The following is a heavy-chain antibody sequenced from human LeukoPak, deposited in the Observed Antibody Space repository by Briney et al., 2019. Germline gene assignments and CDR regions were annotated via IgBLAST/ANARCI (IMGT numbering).Heavy chain of an antibody. D-gene: IGHD4-17*01. Sequence: PGGSLRLSCAASGFTVSSNYMSWVRQAPGKGLEWVSVIYSGGSTYYADSVKGRFSISRDNSKNTLYLQMNSLRAEDTAIYYCARGPRYGDYGTTPGYFDLWGRGTLVTVSS. J-gene: IGHJ2*01. CDR1: GFTVSSNY. CDR2: IYSGGST. CDR3: ARGPRYGDYGTTPGYFDL. V-gene: IGHV3-53*01.